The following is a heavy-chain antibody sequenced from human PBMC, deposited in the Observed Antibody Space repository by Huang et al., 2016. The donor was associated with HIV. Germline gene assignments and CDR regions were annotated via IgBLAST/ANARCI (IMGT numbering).Heavy chain of an antibody. J-gene: IGHJ4*02. Sequence: QVQLHQWGAGLLKPSETLSLSCAVYGGSFSGYYWSWIRQPPGKGLEWIGEITHCGSTNYIPSLKSRVTISEETSKNQFSLKLISVTAADTAVYYCARAPHYGSGSYYYWGQGTLVTVSS. CDR2: ITHCGST. V-gene: IGHV4-34*01. D-gene: IGHD3-10*01. CDR3: ARAPHYGSGSYYY. CDR1: GGSFSGYY.